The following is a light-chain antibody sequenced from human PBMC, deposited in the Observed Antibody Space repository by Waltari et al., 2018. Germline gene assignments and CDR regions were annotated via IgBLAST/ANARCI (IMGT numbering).Light chain of an antibody. J-gene: IGKJ1*01. CDR2: KVS. V-gene: IGKV2-30*01. CDR1: QSLVYSDGNTY. CDR3: MKGTHWPPT. Sequence: DVVMTQSPLSLPVTLGQPASISCRSSQSLVYSDGNTYLNWFQPRPGQSPRRLIYKVSSRDSGVPYRFSGSGSGTDFTLKISRVEAEDVRVYYCMKGTHWPPTFGQGTKVEIK.